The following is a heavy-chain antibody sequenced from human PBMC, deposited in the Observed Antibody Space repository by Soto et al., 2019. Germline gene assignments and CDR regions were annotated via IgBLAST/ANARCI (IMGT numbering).Heavy chain of an antibody. CDR3: ARDGLSGYYYYGMDV. V-gene: IGHV1-8*01. CDR1: GYTFTSYD. Sequence: ASVKVSCKASGYTFTSYDINWVRQATGQGLEWMGWMNPNSGNTGYAQKFQGRVTMTRNTSISTAYMELSRLRSDDTAVYYCARDGLSGYYYYGMDVWGQGTTVTVSS. D-gene: IGHD1-26*01. J-gene: IGHJ6*02. CDR2: MNPNSGNT.